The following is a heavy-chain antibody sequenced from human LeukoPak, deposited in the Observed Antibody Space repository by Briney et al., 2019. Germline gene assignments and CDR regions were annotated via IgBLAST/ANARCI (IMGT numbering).Heavy chain of an antibody. D-gene: IGHD6-19*01. Sequence: GGSLRLSCAASGFTFSSYGIHWVRQAPDKGLEWVAVIWYDGSNKYYADSVKGRFTISRDNSKNTLYLQMNSPRAEDTAMYFCARDRGRYSSFDYWGQGTLVTVSP. J-gene: IGHJ4*02. CDR2: IWYDGSNK. CDR1: GFTFSSYG. V-gene: IGHV3-33*01. CDR3: ARDRGRYSSFDY.